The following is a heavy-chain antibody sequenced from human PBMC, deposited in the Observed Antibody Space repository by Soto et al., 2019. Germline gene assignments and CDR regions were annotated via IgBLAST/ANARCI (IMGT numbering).Heavy chain of an antibody. J-gene: IGHJ4*02. CDR1: GFALSSYW. CDR3: AREKAVAGTTFDY. D-gene: IGHD6-19*01. Sequence: EVQLVESGGGSVQPGGSLRLSCAVSGFALSSYWMHWVRQAPGKGLVWVSRIQSDGSSTNYADSVKGRFIISRDNAKNTLYLQMDSLRVEDTAVYYCAREKAVAGTTFDYWGQGTLVTVSS. V-gene: IGHV3-74*01. CDR2: IQSDGSST.